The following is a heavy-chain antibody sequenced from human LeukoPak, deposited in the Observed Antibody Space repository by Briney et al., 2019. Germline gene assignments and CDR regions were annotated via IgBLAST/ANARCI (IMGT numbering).Heavy chain of an antibody. CDR3: ARAAYSSTWYSRYFDL. J-gene: IGHJ2*01. CDR2: IGTAGEI. Sequence: GGSLRLSCATSGFTFRSYDMHWVRQATGKGLEWVSGIGTAGEIYYPGSVKGRFTISRENAKNSLYLQMNSLRAGDTAVYYCARAAYSSTWYSRYFDLWGRGTLVTVSS. D-gene: IGHD6-13*01. CDR1: GFTFRSYD. V-gene: IGHV3-13*01.